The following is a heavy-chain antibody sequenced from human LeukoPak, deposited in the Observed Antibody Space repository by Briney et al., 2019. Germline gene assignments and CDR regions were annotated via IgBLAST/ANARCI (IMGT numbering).Heavy chain of an antibody. V-gene: IGHV3-20*01. D-gene: IGHD3-9*01. CDR1: GFTFDDYG. CDR3: ARDYILTGYYSSLNAFDI. CDR2: INWNGGST. Sequence: GGSLRLSCAASGFTFDDYGMSWVRQAPGKGLEWVSGINWNGGSTGYADSVKGRFTISRDNAKNSLYLQMNSLRAEDTALYHCARDYILTGYYSSLNAFDIWGQGTMVTVSS. J-gene: IGHJ3*02.